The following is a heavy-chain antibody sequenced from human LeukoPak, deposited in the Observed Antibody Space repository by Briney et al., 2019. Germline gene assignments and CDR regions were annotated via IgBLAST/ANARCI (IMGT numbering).Heavy chain of an antibody. CDR3: ARDHGDFVQHD. CDR1: GDSISSGNFY. J-gene: IGHJ4*02. Sequence: SETLSLTRTVSGDSISSGNFYWGWIRQPPGTELQWIGSIYYNGITHYNPSLESRVTISADTSTNEFSLKLRSVTAADTAMYYCARDHGDFVQHDWGQGTLVTVSS. D-gene: IGHD4-17*01. CDR2: IYYNGIT. V-gene: IGHV4-39*01.